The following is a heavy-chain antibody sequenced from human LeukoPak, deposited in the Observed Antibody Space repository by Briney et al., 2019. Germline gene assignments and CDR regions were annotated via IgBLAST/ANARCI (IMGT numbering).Heavy chain of an antibody. CDR2: IKQDGSEK. V-gene: IGHV3-7*01. CDR1: GFNFSSYW. Sequence: GGSLRLSCAASGFNFSSYWMSWVRQAPGKGLEWVANIKQDGSEKYYVDSVKGRFTISRDNAKNSLYLQMNSLRAEDTAVYYCARVQQLGGPPFDYWGQGTLVTVSS. D-gene: IGHD6-13*01. J-gene: IGHJ4*02. CDR3: ARVQQLGGPPFDY.